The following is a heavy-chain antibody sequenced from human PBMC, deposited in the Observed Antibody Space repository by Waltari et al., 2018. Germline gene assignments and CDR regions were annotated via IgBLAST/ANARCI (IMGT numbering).Heavy chain of an antibody. CDR1: GGSISSYY. J-gene: IGHJ4*02. D-gene: IGHD4-17*01. CDR3: ARRGDYGGNSFDD. Sequence: QVQLQESGPGLVKPSETLSLTCTVSGGSISSYYWSWLRQPPGKGLEWIWYIHYSGSTNSNPALKSRVTISVDTSKNQFSLKLSSVTAADTAVYYCARRGDYGGNSFDDWGQGTLVTVSS. V-gene: IGHV4-59*08. CDR2: IHYSGST.